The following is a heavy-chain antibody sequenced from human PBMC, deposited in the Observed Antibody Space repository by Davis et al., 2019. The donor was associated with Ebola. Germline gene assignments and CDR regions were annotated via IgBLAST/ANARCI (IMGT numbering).Heavy chain of an antibody. CDR2: INHSGST. J-gene: IGHJ6*02. CDR1: GGSFSGYY. V-gene: IGHV4-34*01. D-gene: IGHD2-2*01. Sequence: MPGGSLRLSCAVYGGSFSGYYWSWIRQPPGKGLEWIGEINHSGSTNYNPSPKSRVTISVDTSKNQFSLKLSSVTAADTAVYYCARGKPLGHIVLLPAASNYGMDVWGQGTTVTVSS. CDR3: ARGKPLGHIVLLPAASNYGMDV.